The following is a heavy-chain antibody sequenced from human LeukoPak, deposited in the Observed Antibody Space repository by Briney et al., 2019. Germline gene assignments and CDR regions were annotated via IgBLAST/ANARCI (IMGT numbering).Heavy chain of an antibody. CDR2: IYYSGST. J-gene: IGHJ6*03. D-gene: IGHD6-13*01. Sequence: QPSETLSLTCTVSGDSISSSSYYWGWIRQPPGKGLEWIGSIYYSGSTYYNPSLTSRVTISVDTSKTQFSLKLSSVTAADTAVYYCARGNISSSWYYYYYYMDVWGKGTTVTISS. V-gene: IGHV4-39*07. CDR3: ARGNISSSWYYYYYYMDV. CDR1: GDSISSSSYY.